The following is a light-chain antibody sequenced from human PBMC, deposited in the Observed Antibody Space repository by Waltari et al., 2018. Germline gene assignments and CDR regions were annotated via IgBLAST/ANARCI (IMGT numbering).Light chain of an antibody. J-gene: IGKJ1*01. CDR2: DVS. CDR3: QQRSNWPPT. V-gene: IGKV3-11*01. CDR1: QSVSSS. Sequence: EIVLTQSPATLSLSPGERVTLSCRASQSVSSSLAWYQQKPGQAPRLLFHDVSNRATGIPARFSVSGSGTDFSLNISRLEAEDFAVYYRQQRSNWPPTFGQGTKVEIK.